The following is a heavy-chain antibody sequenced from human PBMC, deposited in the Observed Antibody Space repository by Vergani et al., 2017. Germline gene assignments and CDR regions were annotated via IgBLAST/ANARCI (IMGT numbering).Heavy chain of an antibody. CDR1: GGSISSHY. Sequence: QVQLQESGPGLVKPSETLSLTCTVSGGSISSHYWSWIRQPPGKGLEWIGYIYYSGSTNYNPSLKSRVTISVDTSKNQFSLKLSSVTAADTAVYYCASVSTIVDWGQGTLVTVSS. CDR2: IYYSGST. CDR3: ASVSTIVD. J-gene: IGHJ4*02. D-gene: IGHD3-16*02. V-gene: IGHV4-59*11.